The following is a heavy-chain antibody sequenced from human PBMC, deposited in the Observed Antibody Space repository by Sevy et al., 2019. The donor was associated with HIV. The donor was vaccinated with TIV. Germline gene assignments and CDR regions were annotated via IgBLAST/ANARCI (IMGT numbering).Heavy chain of an antibody. D-gene: IGHD2-2*01. V-gene: IGHV3-7*03. CDR3: ARACNSASCLWGLDV. CDR1: GFTVSNYW. J-gene: IGHJ6*02. Sequence: GGSLRLSCAASGFTVSNYWMTWVRQAPGKGLEWVANIKRDGSEKYYVASVKGRFTISRDNAKNSLYMQMNSLRAEDTAVYYCARACNSASCLWGLDVWGQGTTVTVSS. CDR2: IKRDGSEK.